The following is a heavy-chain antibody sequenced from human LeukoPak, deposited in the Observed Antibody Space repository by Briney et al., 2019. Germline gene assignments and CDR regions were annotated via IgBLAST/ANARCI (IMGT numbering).Heavy chain of an antibody. D-gene: IGHD3-10*01. J-gene: IGHJ4*02. Sequence: GESLRLSCAASGFTFSSYEMNWVRQAPGKGLEWVSYISSSGSTIYYADSVKGRFTISRDNAKNSLYLQMNSLRAEDTAVYYCARVGQLWAYFDYWGQGTLVTVSS. CDR2: ISSSGSTI. CDR1: GFTFSSYE. CDR3: ARVGQLWAYFDY. V-gene: IGHV3-48*03.